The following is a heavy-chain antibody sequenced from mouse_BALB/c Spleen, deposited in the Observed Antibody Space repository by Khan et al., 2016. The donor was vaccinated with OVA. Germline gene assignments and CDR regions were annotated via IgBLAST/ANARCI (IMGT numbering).Heavy chain of an antibody. CDR3: ARGVSSGPAWFAY. J-gene: IGHJ3*01. CDR1: GYSITSGYF. D-gene: IGHD3-1*01. V-gene: IGHV3-6*02. Sequence: EVQLQESGPGLVKPSQSLSLTCSVTGYSITSGYFWNWIRQFPGNNLEWLGYIRYDGDSNYNPSLKNRISITRDTSKNQFFLKLNSVPPEDTATYYGARGVSSGPAWFAYWGQGTLVTVSA. CDR2: IRYDGDS.